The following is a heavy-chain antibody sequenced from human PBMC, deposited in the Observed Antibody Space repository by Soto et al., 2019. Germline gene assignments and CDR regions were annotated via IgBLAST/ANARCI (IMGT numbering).Heavy chain of an antibody. V-gene: IGHV4-31*11. CDR3: AREPTLSSSWRDTLEDY. Sequence: SETLSLTCAVSGGSISGSYYYWSWIRQHPGKGLEWIGYIYCSGSTYYNPSLKSRVTISVDTSKNQFSLKLSSVTAADTAVYYCAREPTLSSSWRDTLEDYWGQGTLVTVSS. CDR2: IYCSGST. D-gene: IGHD6-6*01. J-gene: IGHJ4*02. CDR1: GGSISGSYYY.